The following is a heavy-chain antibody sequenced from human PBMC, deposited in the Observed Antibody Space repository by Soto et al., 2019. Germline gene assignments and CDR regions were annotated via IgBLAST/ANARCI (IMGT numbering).Heavy chain of an antibody. J-gene: IGHJ6*02. CDR2: LSGSGGTT. Sequence: WGSLRLSCAASGFNFISYAMNFFRHAPGKWLEWVSALSGSGGTTYYADSVKGRLTISRDNSKNTLYLQMNSLRAEDTAVYYCAKLLHFDYGMDVWGQGTTVTVSS. V-gene: IGHV3-23*01. CDR1: GFNFISYA. CDR3: AKLLHFDYGMDV.